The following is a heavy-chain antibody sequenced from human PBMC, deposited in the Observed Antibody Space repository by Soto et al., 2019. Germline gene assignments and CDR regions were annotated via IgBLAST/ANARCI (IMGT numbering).Heavy chain of an antibody. CDR3: ARHERVGGYSSGGMDV. CDR1: GGSISSSSYH. D-gene: IGHD5-12*01. V-gene: IGHV4-39*01. J-gene: IGHJ6*02. Sequence: PSETLFLTCTVSGGSISSSSYHWGWVRQPPGKGLEGIGGIYYSGGPYYNPSPKSRVPISVDTSKNQFSLKLSSVTAADRAVYYCARHERVGGYSSGGMDVWGQGTTVTSP. CDR2: IYYSGGP.